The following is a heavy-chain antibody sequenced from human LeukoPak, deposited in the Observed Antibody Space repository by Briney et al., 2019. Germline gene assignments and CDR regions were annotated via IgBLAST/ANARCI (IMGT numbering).Heavy chain of an antibody. CDR3: ARDVGIYGDDISFVY. CDR2: IWYDGSNK. J-gene: IGHJ4*02. CDR1: GFTFSSYG. V-gene: IGHV3-33*01. Sequence: GGSLRLSCAAYGFTFSSYGMRWVRQAPGKGLEWVAVIWYDGSNKYYAYTVKGRFTTSRDNSKNTLYLQMNSLRAEDTAVYYCARDVGIYGDDISFVYWGQGTLVTVSS. D-gene: IGHD4-17*01.